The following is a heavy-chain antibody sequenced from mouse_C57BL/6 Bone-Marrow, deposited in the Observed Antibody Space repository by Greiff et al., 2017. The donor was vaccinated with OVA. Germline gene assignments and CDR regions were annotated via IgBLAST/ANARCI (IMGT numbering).Heavy chain of an antibody. CDR1: GFTFSDYG. CDR3: AREGDYYGSSSSFAY. J-gene: IGHJ3*01. V-gene: IGHV5-15*01. D-gene: IGHD1-1*01. Sequence: EVNLVESGGGLVQPGGSLKLSCAASGFTFSDYGMAWVRQAPRKGPEWVAFISNLAYSIYYADTVTGRFTISRENAKNTLYLEMSSLRSEDTAMYYCAREGDYYGSSSSFAYWGQGTLVTVSA. CDR2: ISNLAYSI.